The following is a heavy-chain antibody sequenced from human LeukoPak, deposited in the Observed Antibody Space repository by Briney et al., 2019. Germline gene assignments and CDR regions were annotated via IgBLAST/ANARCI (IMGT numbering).Heavy chain of an antibody. CDR2: INPNSGGT. D-gene: IGHD3-10*01. Sequence: GASVKVSCKASGYTFTGYYMHWVRQAPGQGLEWMGWINPNSGGTNYAQKFQGRVTMTRDTSISTAYMELSRLRSDDTAVYYCARAHYYGSGSYSYYYYMDVWGKGTTVTVSS. J-gene: IGHJ6*03. CDR3: ARAHYYGSGSYSYYYYMDV. V-gene: IGHV1-2*02. CDR1: GYTFTGYY.